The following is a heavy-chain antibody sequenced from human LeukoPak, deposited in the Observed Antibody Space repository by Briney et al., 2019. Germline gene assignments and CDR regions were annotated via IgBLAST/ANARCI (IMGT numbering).Heavy chain of an antibody. V-gene: IGHV4-39*01. J-gene: IGHJ4*02. Sequence: SETLSLTCTVSGGSISSSSYYWGWIRQPPGKGLEWIGSIYYSGSTYYNPSLKSRVTISVDTSKNQFSLKLSSVTAADTAVYYCARVGWFGFDYWGQGTPVTVSS. D-gene: IGHD3/OR15-3a*01. CDR1: GGSISSSSYY. CDR2: IYYSGST. CDR3: ARVGWFGFDY.